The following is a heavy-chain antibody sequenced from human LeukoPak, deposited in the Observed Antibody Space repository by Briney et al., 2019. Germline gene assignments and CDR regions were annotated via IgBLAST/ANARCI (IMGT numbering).Heavy chain of an antibody. CDR2: INPNSGGT. J-gene: IGHJ4*02. D-gene: IGHD4-17*01. CDR3: ARDSDDYGDYEFDY. CDR1: GYTFTGYY. Sequence: GASVKVSCKASGYTFTGYYMHWVRQAPGQGLEWMGWINPNSGGTNYAQKFQGRVTMTRDTSISTAYMELSSLRSEDTAVYYCARDSDDYGDYEFDYWGQGTLVTVSS. V-gene: IGHV1-2*02.